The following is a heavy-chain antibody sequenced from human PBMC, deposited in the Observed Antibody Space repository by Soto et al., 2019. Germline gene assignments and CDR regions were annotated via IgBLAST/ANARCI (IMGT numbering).Heavy chain of an antibody. Sequence: PSVTLSLTCTVSGGSISSSSYYWGWIRQPPGKGLEWIGSIYYSGSTYYNPSLKSRVTISVDTSKNQFSLKLSSVTAADTAVYYCARPFCSSVVVSGLDVWGQGTTVTVSS. CDR3: ARPFCSSVVVSGLDV. J-gene: IGHJ6*01. D-gene: IGHD2-15*01. CDR2: IYYSGST. V-gene: IGHV4-39*01. CDR1: GGSISSSSYY.